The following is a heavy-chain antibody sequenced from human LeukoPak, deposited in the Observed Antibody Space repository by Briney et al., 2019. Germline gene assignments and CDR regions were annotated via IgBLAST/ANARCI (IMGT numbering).Heavy chain of an antibody. J-gene: IGHJ4*02. V-gene: IGHV3-30*02. CDR2: VRYDESNE. Sequence: GGSLRLSCQTSGFVFSNYGMHWVRQAQGKGLEWVAFVRYDESNEYYADSVKGRFTISRDNSRNTLYLQMNSLRAEDTGVYSCAKDSNSGYVSVGPDYWGLGTLVTVSS. CDR3: AKDSNSGYVSVGPDY. CDR1: GFVFSNYG. D-gene: IGHD5-12*01.